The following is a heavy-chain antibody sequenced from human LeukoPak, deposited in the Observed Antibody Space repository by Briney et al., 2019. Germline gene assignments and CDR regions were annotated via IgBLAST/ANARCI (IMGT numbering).Heavy chain of an antibody. CDR3: ARDGGYCSGGGCYFLFDY. Sequence: ASVKVSCKASGYTFTGYYMHWVRQAPGQGLEWMGWINPNSGGTNYAQKFQGRVTMTRDTSISTAYMELSRLRSDDTAVYYCARDGGYCSGGGCYFLFDYWGQGTLVTVSS. J-gene: IGHJ4*02. CDR2: INPNSGGT. D-gene: IGHD2-15*01. CDR1: GYTFTGYY. V-gene: IGHV1-2*02.